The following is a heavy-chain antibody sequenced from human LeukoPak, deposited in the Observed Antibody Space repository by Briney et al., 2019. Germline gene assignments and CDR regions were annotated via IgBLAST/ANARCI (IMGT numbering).Heavy chain of an antibody. CDR1: GGSISSYY. V-gene: IGHV4-59*01. J-gene: IGHJ4*02. CDR2: IHYSGST. Sequence: SETLSLTCTVSGGSISSYYCSWIRQPPGKRLEWIGYIHYSGSTNYNPSLKSRVTISVDTPKNQFSLKLKSVTAADTAVYYCATSDRYSHFDYWGQGTLVTVSS. D-gene: IGHD2-15*01. CDR3: ATSDRYSHFDY.